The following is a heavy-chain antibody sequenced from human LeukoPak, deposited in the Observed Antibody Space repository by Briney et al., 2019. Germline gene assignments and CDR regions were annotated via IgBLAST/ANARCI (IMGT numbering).Heavy chain of an antibody. CDR2: INHSGST. Sequence: SETLSLTCAVYGGSFSGYYWSWIRQPPGKGLEWIGEINHSGSTNYNPSLKSRGTISVDTSKNQFSLKLSSVTAADTAVYYCARGFDSSGYYYVFAFDIWGQGTMGTVSS. J-gene: IGHJ3*02. D-gene: IGHD3-22*01. CDR3: ARGFDSSGYYYVFAFDI. CDR1: GGSFSGYY. V-gene: IGHV4-34*01.